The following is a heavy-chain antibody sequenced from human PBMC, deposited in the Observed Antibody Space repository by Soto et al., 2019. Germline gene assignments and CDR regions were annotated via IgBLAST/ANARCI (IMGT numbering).Heavy chain of an antibody. D-gene: IGHD3-22*01. CDR1: GGSFSGYY. J-gene: IGHJ4*02. Sequence: KTSETLSLTCAVYGGSFSGYYWSWIRQPPGKGLEWIGEINHSGSTNYNPSLKSRVTISVDTSKNQFSLKLSSVTAADTAVYYCAIRQYYYDSSGYYHFDYWGQGTLVTVSS. V-gene: IGHV4-34*01. CDR3: AIRQYYYDSSGYYHFDY. CDR2: INHSGST.